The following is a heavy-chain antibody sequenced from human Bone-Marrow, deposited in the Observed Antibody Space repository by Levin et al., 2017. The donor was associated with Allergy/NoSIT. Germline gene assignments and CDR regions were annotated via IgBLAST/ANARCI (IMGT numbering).Heavy chain of an antibody. V-gene: IGHV4-61*01. CDR2: ISYTGKT. Sequence: RTSETLSLTCNVSGGSISSGSYYWSWIRQPPGKGLEWIGYISYTGKTNRNPSLESRVTVSVNTSRSQFSLKVTSVTAADTAVYYCARGTYTYGSFDSWGQGTLVTVSS. CDR3: ARGTYTYGSFDS. J-gene: IGHJ4*02. CDR1: GGSISSGSYY. D-gene: IGHD3-16*01.